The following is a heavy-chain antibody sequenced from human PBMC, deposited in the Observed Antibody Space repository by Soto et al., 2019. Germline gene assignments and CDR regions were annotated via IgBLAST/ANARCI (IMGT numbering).Heavy chain of an antibody. Sequence: LRLSCVGSGFTFSTYSINWVRQAPGKGLEWVSSISSRSNIYYADSVKGRFTISRDNAKNSVSLQMNSLRAEDTAVYYCAREYTAWPLAYGLDVWGQGTTVTVSS. D-gene: IGHD2-2*02. CDR2: ISSRSNI. CDR1: GFTFSTYS. J-gene: IGHJ6*02. V-gene: IGHV3-21*01. CDR3: AREYTAWPLAYGLDV.